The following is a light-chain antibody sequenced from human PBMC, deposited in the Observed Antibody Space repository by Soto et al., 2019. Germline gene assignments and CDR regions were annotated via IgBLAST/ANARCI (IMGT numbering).Light chain of an antibody. Sequence: QAVVTQPASVSGSPGQSIAISCTGTSSDVGGYNYVSWYQQYPGKAPKLMIYHVSNRPSGVSNRFSGSKSGNSASLTISGLQAEDEADYYCSSYTSTSTYVFGTGTKVTVL. CDR2: HVS. CDR1: SSDVGGYNY. J-gene: IGLJ1*01. V-gene: IGLV2-14*01. CDR3: SSYTSTSTYV.